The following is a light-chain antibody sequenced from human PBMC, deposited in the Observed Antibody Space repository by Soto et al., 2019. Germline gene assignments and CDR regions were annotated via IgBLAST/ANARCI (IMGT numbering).Light chain of an antibody. CDR1: QDISNY. V-gene: IGKV1-33*01. J-gene: IGKJ4*01. CDR2: DAS. CDR3: QQYDNLPT. Sequence: DLQRTQSPSSLSASVGDRVTITCQASQDISNYLNWYQQKPGKAPKLLIYDASNLETGVPSRFSGSGSGTDFTFTISSLQPEDIATYYCQQYDNLPTFGGGTKVEIK.